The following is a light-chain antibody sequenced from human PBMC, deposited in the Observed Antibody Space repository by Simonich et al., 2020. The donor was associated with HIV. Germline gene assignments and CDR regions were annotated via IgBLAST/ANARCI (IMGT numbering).Light chain of an antibody. V-gene: IGLV3-21*03. J-gene: IGLJ2*01. CDR1: NMGSKS. Sequence: SYVLTQPPSVSVAPGKTARVTCGGNNMGSKSVHWYQQKPGQAPLLVVYDDSDRPSGIPERISGSNSGNTATLTISRVEAGDEADYYCQVWDTNTAHLVFGGGTKLTVL. CDR2: DDS. CDR3: QVWDTNTAHLV.